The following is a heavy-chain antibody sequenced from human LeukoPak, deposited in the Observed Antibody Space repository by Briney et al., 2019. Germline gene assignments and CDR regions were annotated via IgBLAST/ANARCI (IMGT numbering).Heavy chain of an antibody. Sequence: GGSLRLSCAASGFPFNNYAMSWVRQAPGKGLEWVSTITDSGAGTHYADSVNGRFTISRDNSKNTLYLQMNSLRAEDTAVYYCAKVLFAGPFDYWGQGTLVTVSS. V-gene: IGHV3-23*01. CDR1: GFPFNNYA. CDR2: ITDSGAGT. CDR3: AKVLFAGPFDY. J-gene: IGHJ4*02.